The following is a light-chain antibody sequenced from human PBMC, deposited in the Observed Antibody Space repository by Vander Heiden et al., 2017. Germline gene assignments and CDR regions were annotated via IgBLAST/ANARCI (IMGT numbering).Light chain of an antibody. V-gene: IGLV3-19*01. CDR1: SLRRYY. Sequence: SSELTQDPAVSVALGQTVRITCQGDSLRRYYASWYQQKPGQAPILVIYGKNNRPSGIPDRFSGSSSRNTASLTITGAQAEDEADHYCNSRDTSDDQVVFGGGTKLTVL. CDR3: NSRDTSDDQVV. CDR2: GKN. J-gene: IGLJ3*02.